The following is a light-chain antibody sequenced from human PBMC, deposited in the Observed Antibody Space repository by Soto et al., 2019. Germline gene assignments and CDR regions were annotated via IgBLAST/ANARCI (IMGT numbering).Light chain of an antibody. V-gene: IGLV2-8*01. CDR2: EVS. J-gene: IGLJ2*01. Sequence: SVLTQPPSASGSPGQSVTISCTGTRSDVGGYNYVSWYQQRPGKVPKLMIYEVSKRPSGVPDRFSGSKSGNTASLTVSGLQAEDEADYYCSSYAGNNNVVFGGGTKLTVL. CDR1: RSDVGGYNY. CDR3: SSYAGNNNVV.